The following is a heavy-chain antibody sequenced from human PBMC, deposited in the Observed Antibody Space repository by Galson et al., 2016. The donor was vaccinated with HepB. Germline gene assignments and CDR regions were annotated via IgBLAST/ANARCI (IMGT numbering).Heavy chain of an antibody. Sequence: SLRLSCAASGFTFSSYSMNWVRQAPGKGLEWVGFIRGKVYGGTTEYAASVEGRFTISRDDSKSIAYLQMNSLETEDTAVYYCTRSLGISLYYYYYYGMDVWGQGTTVTVSS. CDR1: GFTFSSYS. V-gene: IGHV3-49*04. CDR3: TRSLGISLYYYYYYGMDV. J-gene: IGHJ6*02. D-gene: IGHD7-27*01. CDR2: IRGKVYGGTT.